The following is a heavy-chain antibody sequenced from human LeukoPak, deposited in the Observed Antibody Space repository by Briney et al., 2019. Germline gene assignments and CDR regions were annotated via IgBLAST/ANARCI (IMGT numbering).Heavy chain of an antibody. CDR3: ASLPAANWWREANWFDP. J-gene: IGHJ5*02. D-gene: IGHD2-2*01. CDR2: INYSGST. Sequence: SETLSLTCAVYGGSFSGYYWSWIRQPPRKGQEWIGEINYSGSTNYNPSLKSRVTISVDTSKTQFALKLGSVTASDTDVYYCASLPAANWWREANWFDPWGEGTVVTV. V-gene: IGHV4-34*01. CDR1: GGSFSGYY.